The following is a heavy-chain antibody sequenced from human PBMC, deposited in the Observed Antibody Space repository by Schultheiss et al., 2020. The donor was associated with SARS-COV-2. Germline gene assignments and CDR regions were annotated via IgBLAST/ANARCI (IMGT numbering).Heavy chain of an antibody. Sequence: SGPTLVKPPQTLTLTCTFSGFSLSTSGVGVGWIRQPPGKALEWLALIFWYDDKHYSTSLKTRLTISKDTSKNQVVLTMTNMDPVDTATYYCARDYYGSGSYPSNGMDVWGQGTTVTVSS. CDR1: GFSLSTSGVG. CDR3: ARDYYGSGSYPSNGMDV. J-gene: IGHJ6*02. D-gene: IGHD3-10*01. CDR2: IFWYDDK. V-gene: IGHV2-70*01.